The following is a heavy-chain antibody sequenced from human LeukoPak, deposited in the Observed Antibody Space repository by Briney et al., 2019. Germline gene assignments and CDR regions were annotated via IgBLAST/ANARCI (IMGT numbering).Heavy chain of an antibody. CDR2: ISAYNGNT. D-gene: IGHD3-9*01. CDR3: ARKQEYEILTGYYYYGMDV. CDR1: GYTFTSYG. V-gene: IGHV1-18*04. J-gene: IGHJ6*04. Sequence: ASVKVSCKASGYTFTSYGISWVRQAPGQGLEWMGWISAYNGNTNYAQKLQGRVTMTTDTSTSTAYMELRSLRSDDTAVYYCARKQEYEILTGYYYYGMDVWGKGTTVTVSS.